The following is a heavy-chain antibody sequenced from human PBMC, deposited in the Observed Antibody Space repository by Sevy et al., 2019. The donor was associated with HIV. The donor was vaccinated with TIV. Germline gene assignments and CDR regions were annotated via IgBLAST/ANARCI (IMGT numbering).Heavy chain of an antibody. D-gene: IGHD3-22*01. J-gene: IGHJ6*02. V-gene: IGHV1-8*01. CDR2: MNSNSGNT. CDR1: GYTFTSYD. Sequence: ASVKVSCKASGYTFTSYDINWVRQATGQGLEWMGWMNSNSGNTGNAQKFQGRVTMTRNTSISTAYMELSSLRSEETAVYYCARYYYDSTGYYDYNGLDVWGQGTPVTVSS. CDR3: ARYYYDSTGYYDYNGLDV.